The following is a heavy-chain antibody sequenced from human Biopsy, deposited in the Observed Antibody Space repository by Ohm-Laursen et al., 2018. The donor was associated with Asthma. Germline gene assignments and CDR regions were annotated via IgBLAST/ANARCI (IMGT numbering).Heavy chain of an antibody. D-gene: IGHD3-22*01. CDR3: AKVRSDWVITESFGY. V-gene: IGHV3-9*01. CDR2: ISWNSATI. CDR1: GFKFDEYT. Sequence: RSLRLSCAASGFKFDEYTMHWVRQAPGKGLEWVSGISWNSATIGYADSVEGRFTISRDNAKNSVFLHMDSLRPEDTAFYYCAKVRSDWVITESFGYWGQGVLVTVSS. J-gene: IGHJ4*02.